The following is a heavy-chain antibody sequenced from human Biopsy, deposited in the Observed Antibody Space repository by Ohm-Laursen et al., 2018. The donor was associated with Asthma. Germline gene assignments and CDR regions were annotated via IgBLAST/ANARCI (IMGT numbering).Heavy chain of an antibody. D-gene: IGHD3-9*01. Sequence: TQTLTLTYTFSGFSFSTYGVGVGWIRQSPGKALEWLALINWNDNKRYSPSLKSRLTITKDTSKNLVVLTMTNMDPVDTATYYCALSQDSGFDDHSPSWFDPWGQGTLVTVSS. CDR1: GFSFSTYGVG. CDR3: ALSQDSGFDDHSPSWFDP. CDR2: INWNDNK. V-gene: IGHV2-5*01. J-gene: IGHJ5*02.